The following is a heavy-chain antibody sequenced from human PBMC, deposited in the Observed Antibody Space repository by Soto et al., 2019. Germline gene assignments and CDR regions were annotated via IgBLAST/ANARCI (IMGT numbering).Heavy chain of an antibody. V-gene: IGHV3-30*18. CDR3: AKEIGYSSGWWLPNKYAFDI. J-gene: IGHJ3*02. CDR1: GFSFSNYG. CDR2: ISYDGSNK. D-gene: IGHD6-19*01. Sequence: QVQLVESGGGVVQPGRSLRLSCAASGFSFSNYGMHWVRQAPGKGLEWVAVISYDGSNKYYADSVKGRFTISRDNSQNTLYLPMNSLRAEDPAVYYCAKEIGYSSGWWLPNKYAFDIWGQGTMVTVSS.